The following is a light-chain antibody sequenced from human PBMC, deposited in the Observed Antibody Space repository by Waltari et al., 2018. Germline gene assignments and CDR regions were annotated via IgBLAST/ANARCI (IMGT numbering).Light chain of an antibody. CDR3: STYAGSTVI. CDR1: SSDVGDYNY. V-gene: IGLV2-8*01. J-gene: IGLJ2*01. Sequence: QSALTQPPSASGSPGPSVTISCTGASSDVGDYNYVSWYQQHPGKAPKLMIYDVSKRPSGVPDRFSGSKSGNTASLTVSGLQAEDEADYYCSTYAGSTVIFGGGTKVTVL. CDR2: DVS.